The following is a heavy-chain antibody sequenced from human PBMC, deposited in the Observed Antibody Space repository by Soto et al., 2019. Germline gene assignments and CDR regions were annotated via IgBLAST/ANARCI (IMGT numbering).Heavy chain of an antibody. D-gene: IGHD6-6*01. V-gene: IGHV3-23*01. CDR3: AKSLVARPYDY. J-gene: IGHJ4*02. CDR2: ISGSGGNT. CDR1: GFTFSSYA. Sequence: EVQLLESGGVLVQPGGSLRLSCAASGFTFSSYAMSWVRQAPGKGLEWVSAISGSGGNTYYADSVKGRFTISRDNSKNTLYMQMNSLRAEDTAVYYCAKSLVARPYDYWGQGTRVTVSS.